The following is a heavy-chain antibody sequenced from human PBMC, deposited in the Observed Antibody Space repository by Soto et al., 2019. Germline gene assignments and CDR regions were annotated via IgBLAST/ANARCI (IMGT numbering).Heavy chain of an antibody. V-gene: IGHV3-30*18. J-gene: IGHJ4*02. CDR2: ISKDGTYE. CDR3: AKEDEDGRSGPFDY. CDR1: GFAFSGYA. Sequence: QLLESGGGVVQPGRSLRLSCAASGFAFSGYAMHWVRQAPGQGLEWVAVISKDGTYEKYADSVKGRFTISRDNSRHTLHVQMNSLRPDDTAGYYCAKEDEDGRSGPFDYWGQGILVTFSS. D-gene: IGHD2-15*01.